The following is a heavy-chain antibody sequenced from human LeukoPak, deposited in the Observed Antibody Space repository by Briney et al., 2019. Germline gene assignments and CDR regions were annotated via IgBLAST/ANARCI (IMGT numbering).Heavy chain of an antibody. V-gene: IGHV3-30*03. J-gene: IGHJ4*02. CDR2: ISYDGSNK. D-gene: IGHD2-2*01. CDR1: GFTFSSYG. Sequence: GGSLRLSCAASGFTFSSYGMHWVRQAPGKGLEWVAVISYDGSNKYYADSVKGRFTISRDNSKNTLYLQMGSLRAEDMAVYYCARDGGLGYCSSTSCYLSDYWGQGTLVTVSS. CDR3: ARDGGLGYCSSTSCYLSDY.